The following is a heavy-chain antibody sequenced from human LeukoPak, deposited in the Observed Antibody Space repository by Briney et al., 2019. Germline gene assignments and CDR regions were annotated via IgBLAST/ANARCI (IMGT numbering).Heavy chain of an antibody. CDR2: ISAYNGNT. CDR1: GYTFTSYG. D-gene: IGHD6-25*01. CDR3: ARVGSSADRYYFDY. V-gene: IGHV1-18*01. Sequence: ASVKVSCKASGYTFTSYGIGWVRQAPGQGLEWMGWISAYNGNTNYAQKLQGRVTMTTDTSTSTAYMELRSLRSDDTAVYYCARVGSSADRYYFDYWGQGTLVTVSS. J-gene: IGHJ4*02.